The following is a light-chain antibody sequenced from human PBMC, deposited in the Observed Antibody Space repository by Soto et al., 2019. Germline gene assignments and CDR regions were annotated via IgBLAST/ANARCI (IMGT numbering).Light chain of an antibody. CDR1: SNDVGGYNF. V-gene: IGLV2-14*03. J-gene: IGLJ2*01. Sequence: QSVLTQPASVSGSPGQSITISCTGSSNDVGGYNFVSWYQQHPGKAPNLLIYXXTIRXSXXSDXFXGSRSGNTASLTISGLQPEDXADYYCGSYTSTDSLIFGGGTKLTVL. CDR3: GSYTSTDSLI. CDR2: XXT.